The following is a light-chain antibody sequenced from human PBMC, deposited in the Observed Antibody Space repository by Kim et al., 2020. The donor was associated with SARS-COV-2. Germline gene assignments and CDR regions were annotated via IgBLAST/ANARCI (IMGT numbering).Light chain of an antibody. CDR2: RHK. J-gene: IGLJ1*01. CDR1: SANIGSNY. CDR3: AAWDDNLSGYV. V-gene: IGLV1-47*01. Sequence: ISFSGSSANIGSNYGYWNQHRPGTAPKLLIDRHKWRPAGVADRFSGSTSGTLASLAISGLRSEDEADYYCAAWDDNLSGYVVGTGTMVTVL.